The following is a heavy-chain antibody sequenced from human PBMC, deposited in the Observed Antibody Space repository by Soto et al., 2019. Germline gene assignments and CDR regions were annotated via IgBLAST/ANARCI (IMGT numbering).Heavy chain of an antibody. CDR2: INGGNGDT. CDR3: ARSLGALVASIEYYYGLDV. CDR1: GDTFSTYR. Sequence: ASVKVSCKASGDTFSTYRMHWVRQAPGQRLEWMGWINGGNGDTKYSQKFQGRVTITRDTSATTAYMELSSLRSEDTAVYYCARSLGALVASIEYYYGLDVWGQGTTVTVYS. D-gene: IGHD2-15*01. V-gene: IGHV1-3*01. J-gene: IGHJ6*02.